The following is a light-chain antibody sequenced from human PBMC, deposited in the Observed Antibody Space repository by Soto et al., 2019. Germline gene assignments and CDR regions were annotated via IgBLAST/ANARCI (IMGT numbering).Light chain of an antibody. CDR3: QQYIKWPIT. V-gene: IGKV3-15*01. J-gene: IGKJ5*01. CDR1: QSVSSN. Sequence: EIVMTQSPGTLSVSPGERATLSCRASQSVSSNLAWYQQKPGQAPRLLISDASTRATGIPARFSGGGSGTEFTLTVSSLQSEDFAVYYCQQYIKWPITFGQGTRLEI. CDR2: DAS.